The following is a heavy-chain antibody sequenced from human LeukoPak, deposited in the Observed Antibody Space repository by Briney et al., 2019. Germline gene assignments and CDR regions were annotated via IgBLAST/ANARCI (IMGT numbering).Heavy chain of an antibody. D-gene: IGHD5-18*01. J-gene: IGHJ4*02. CDR3: AGDAGYSYGPFDY. CDR2: IYYSGST. V-gene: IGHV4-59*12. CDR1: GGSISSYY. Sequence: PSETLSLTCTVSGGSISSYYWSWIRQPPGKGLEWIGYIYYSGSTNYNPSLKSRVTISVDTSKNQFSLKLSSVTAADTAVYYCAGDAGYSYGPFDYWGQGTLVTVSS.